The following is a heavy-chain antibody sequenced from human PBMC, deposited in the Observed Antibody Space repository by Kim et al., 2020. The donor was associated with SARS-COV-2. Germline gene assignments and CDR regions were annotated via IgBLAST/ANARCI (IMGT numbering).Heavy chain of an antibody. J-gene: IGHJ6*02. CDR3: ARDRDYYGSGKGGFGMDV. D-gene: IGHD3-10*01. Sequence: KGRFTISRDNAKNSLYLQMNSLRAEDTAVYYCARDRDYYGSGKGGFGMDVWGQGTTVTVSS. V-gene: IGHV3-11*06.